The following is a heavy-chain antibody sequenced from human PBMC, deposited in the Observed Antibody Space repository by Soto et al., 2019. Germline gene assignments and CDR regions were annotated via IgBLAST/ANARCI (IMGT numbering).Heavy chain of an antibody. CDR2: IYYRGST. D-gene: IGHD3-10*01. J-gene: IGHJ3*02. Sequence: PSETLSLTCTVSGGSISSGGYYWSWIRQHPGKGLEWIGYIYYRGSTYYNPSLKSRATISVDTSKNQFSLKLSSVTAADTAVYYCARDQPRGVVRGVIISAFDIWGQGTMVTVSS. V-gene: IGHV4-31*02. CDR1: GGSISSGGYY. CDR3: ARDQPRGVVRGVIISAFDI.